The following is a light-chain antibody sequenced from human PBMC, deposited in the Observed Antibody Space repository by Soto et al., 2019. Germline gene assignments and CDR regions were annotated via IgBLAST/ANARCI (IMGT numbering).Light chain of an antibody. V-gene: IGLV2-8*01. J-gene: IGLJ2*01. Sequence: QSALTQPPSASGSPGQSVTISCTGASSDVGGYFSVSWFQQHPGKAPKLMIYEVNKRPSGVPGRFSGSKSGNTASLTVSGLQTEDEADYYCSSFAGSANVVFGGGTKLTVL. CDR3: SSFAGSANVV. CDR2: EVN. CDR1: SSDVGGYFS.